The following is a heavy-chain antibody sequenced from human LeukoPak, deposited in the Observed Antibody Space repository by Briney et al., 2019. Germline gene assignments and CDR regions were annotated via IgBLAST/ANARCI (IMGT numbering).Heavy chain of an antibody. CDR2: SGHEEVGK. D-gene: IGHD4/OR15-4a*01. CDR3: AKDRGYGEHEPFES. CDR1: GFTFSDYA. V-gene: IGHV3-33*03. Sequence: GGSLRLSCVGSGFTFSDYAIHWVRQAPGKGLEWVAVSGHEEVGKQFADSVKGRFTLSRDNSRDSVHLQMNRLRDEDTAVYYCAKDRGYGEHEPFESWGQGSLVTVSS. J-gene: IGHJ4*02.